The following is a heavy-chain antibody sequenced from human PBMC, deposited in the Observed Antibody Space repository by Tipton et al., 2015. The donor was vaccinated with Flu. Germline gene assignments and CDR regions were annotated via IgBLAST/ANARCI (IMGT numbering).Heavy chain of an antibody. CDR1: GYSFTSYW. Sequence: VQLVQSGAEVKKPGESLKISCKGSGYSFTSYWIGWVRQMPGKGLEWMGIIYPGDSDTRYSPSFQGQVTISADKSISTAYLQWSSLKASDTAMYYCASTGYYDILTGQRGYYGMDVWGQGTTVTVSS. CDR2: IYPGDSDT. J-gene: IGHJ6*02. V-gene: IGHV5-51*01. D-gene: IGHD3-9*01. CDR3: ASTGYYDILTGQRGYYGMDV.